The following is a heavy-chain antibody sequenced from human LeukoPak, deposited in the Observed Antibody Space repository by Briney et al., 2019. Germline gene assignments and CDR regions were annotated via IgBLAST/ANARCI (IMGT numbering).Heavy chain of an antibody. V-gene: IGHV4-59*01. CDR3: ARDRGSQPFIDY. Sequence: PSETLSLTCTVSGGSIDTYYWNWIRQPPGKGLEWIGYVFHTGSTYYNPSLKSRVTISVDTSKNQFSLKLSSVTAADTAVYYCARDRGSQPFIDYWGQGTLVTVSS. J-gene: IGHJ4*02. CDR1: GGSIDTYY. D-gene: IGHD1-26*01. CDR2: VFHTGST.